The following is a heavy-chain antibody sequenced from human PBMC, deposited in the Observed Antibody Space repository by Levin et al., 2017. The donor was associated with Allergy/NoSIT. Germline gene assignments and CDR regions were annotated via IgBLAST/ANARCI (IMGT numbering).Heavy chain of an antibody. CDR3: ARAPTQGRAGYFDY. V-gene: IGHV1-18*01. CDR2: ISAYNGNT. CDR1: GYTFTSYG. Sequence: GESLKISCKASGYTFTSYGISWVRQAPGQGLEWMGWISAYNGNTNYAQKLQGRVTMTTDTSTSTAYMELRSLRSDDTAVYYCARAPTQGRAGYFDYWGQGTLVTVSS. J-gene: IGHJ4*02.